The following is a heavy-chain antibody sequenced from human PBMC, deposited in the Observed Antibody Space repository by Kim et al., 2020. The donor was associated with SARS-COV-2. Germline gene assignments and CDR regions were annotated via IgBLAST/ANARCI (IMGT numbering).Heavy chain of an antibody. CDR3: ARVGIAARPGLGLLS. V-gene: IGHV1-3*01. Sequence: KFQGRVTITRDTSASTAYMELSSLRSEDTAVYYCARVGIAARPGLGLLSWGQGTLVTVSS. J-gene: IGHJ4*02. D-gene: IGHD6-6*01.